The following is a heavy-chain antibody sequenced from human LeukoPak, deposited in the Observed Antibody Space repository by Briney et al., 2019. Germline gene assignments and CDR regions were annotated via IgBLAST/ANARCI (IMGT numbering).Heavy chain of an antibody. J-gene: IGHJ4*02. Sequence: PGGSLLLSCAASGFTFSSHLMHWVRPAQGTGLVWVSSVKSDGTATNYADSVKGRFTISRDNAKNTLYLQMNSLRVEDTAVYYCVRKFATGDWGQGTLVTVSS. CDR3: VRKFATGD. D-gene: IGHD1-14*01. V-gene: IGHV3-74*01. CDR2: VKSDGTAT. CDR1: GFTFSSHL.